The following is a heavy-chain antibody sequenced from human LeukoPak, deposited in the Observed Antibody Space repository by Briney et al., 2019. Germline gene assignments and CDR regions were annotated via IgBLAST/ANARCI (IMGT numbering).Heavy chain of an antibody. V-gene: IGHV3-15*01. J-gene: IGHJ4*02. CDR3: TTRIPYYYDSSGHLRTFDS. CDR1: GFTFSNAW. D-gene: IGHD3-22*01. CDR2: IKSKTDGGTT. Sequence: GGSLRLSCAASGFTFSNAWMSWVRQAPGKGLEWVGRIKSKTDGGTTEYPAHVKGRFTISRDDSKNTLYLQMNSLKTEDTAVYYCTTRIPYYYDSSGHLRTFDSWGQGSLVTVSS.